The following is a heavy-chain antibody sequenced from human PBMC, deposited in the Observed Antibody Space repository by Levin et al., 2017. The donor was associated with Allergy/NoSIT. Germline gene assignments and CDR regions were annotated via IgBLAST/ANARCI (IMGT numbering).Heavy chain of an antibody. J-gene: IGHJ3*02. D-gene: IGHD1-1*01. CDR2: IYYSGST. V-gene: IGHV4-39*01. CDR1: GGSISSSSYY. CDR3: ARHSLPQLVHSAFDI. Sequence: SETLSLTCTVSGGSISSSSYYWGWIRQPPGKGLEWIGSIYYSGSTYYNPSLKSRVTISVDTSKNQFSLKLSSVTAADTAVYYCARHSLPQLVHSAFDIWGQGTMVTVSS.